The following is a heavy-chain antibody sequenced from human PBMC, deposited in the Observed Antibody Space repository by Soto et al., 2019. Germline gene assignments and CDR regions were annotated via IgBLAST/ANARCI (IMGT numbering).Heavy chain of an antibody. CDR1: CGSLRRYY. CDR2: IYYSGST. V-gene: IGHV4-59*01. CDR3: SSLPWADYGGISDP. J-gene: IGHJ5*02. D-gene: IGHD4-17*01. Sequence: SETLSLTGTLSCGSLRRYYWTWIRQPPGKGLECIGCIYYSGSTSXXPSLKSRXXISVGTSKHHXSRKLXSVTPPDTAVYYCSSLPWADYGGISDPWGQGVRVX.